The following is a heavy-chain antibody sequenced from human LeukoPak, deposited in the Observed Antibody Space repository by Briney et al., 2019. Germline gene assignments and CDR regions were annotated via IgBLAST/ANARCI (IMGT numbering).Heavy chain of an antibody. CDR3: ARGEEMATSHLDY. CDR2: IYFNGNT. D-gene: IGHD5-24*01. CDR1: GASISNYY. V-gene: IGHV4-59*01. J-gene: IGHJ4*02. Sequence: SETLSLTCSVSGASISNYYWNWIRQPPGKGLEWIGFIYFNGNTNYNPSLKSRVTMSVDTSKNQFSLKLSSVTAADTAVYYCARGEEMATSHLDYWGQGILVTVSS.